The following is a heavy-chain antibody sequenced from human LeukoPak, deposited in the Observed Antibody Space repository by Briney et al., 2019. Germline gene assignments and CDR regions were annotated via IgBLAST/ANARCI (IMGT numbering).Heavy chain of an antibody. V-gene: IGHV3-23*01. CDR1: GFTFSSYR. J-gene: IGHJ4*02. CDR2: ISGSGGST. Sequence: GGSLRLSCAASGFTFSSYRMTWVRQAPGKGLEWVSAISGSGGSTYYADSVKGRFTISRDNSKNTLYLQMNSLRAEDTAIYYCAKETSSGWHYFDYWGQGTLVTVSS. D-gene: IGHD6-19*01. CDR3: AKETSSGWHYFDY.